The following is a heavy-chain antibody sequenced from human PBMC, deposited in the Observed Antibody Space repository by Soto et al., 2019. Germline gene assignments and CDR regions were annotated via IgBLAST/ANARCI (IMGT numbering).Heavy chain of an antibody. CDR3: AHLMVRGVIWYFDY. CDR1: CFSLSTSGVG. D-gene: IGHD3-10*01. CDR2: IYWYDDK. J-gene: IGHJ4*02. Sequence: SGPTLVKPTQTLTLTFPFSCFSLSTSGVGVGWIRQPPGKALEWLALIYWYDDKRSSPSLKSRLPLPKDTSKNQVVLTMTNMDPVDTATYYCAHLMVRGVIWYFDYWGQGTLVTVSS. V-gene: IGHV2-5*01.